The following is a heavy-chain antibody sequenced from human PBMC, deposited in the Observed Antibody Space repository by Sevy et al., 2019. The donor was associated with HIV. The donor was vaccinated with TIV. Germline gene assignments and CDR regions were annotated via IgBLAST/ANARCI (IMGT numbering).Heavy chain of an antibody. D-gene: IGHD2-21*01. V-gene: IGHV3-9*01. CDR1: GFPFNDHA. CDR3: AKDINRGCDGVNYYSYYYYFYGLDV. CDR2: ISWNSRNI. J-gene: IGHJ6*02. Sequence: GGSLRLSCAASGFPFNDHAMHWVRQVPGKGLEWVSGISWNSRNIGCADSVKRRFTISRDNARDFVSLEMNSLRPEDTAFYYCAKDINRGCDGVNYYSYYYYFYGLDVWGQGTTVTVSS.